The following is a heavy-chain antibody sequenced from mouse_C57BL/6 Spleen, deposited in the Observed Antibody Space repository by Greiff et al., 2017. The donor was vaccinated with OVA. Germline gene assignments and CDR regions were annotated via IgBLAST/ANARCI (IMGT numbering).Heavy chain of an antibody. V-gene: IGHV1-54*01. CDR1: GYAFTNYL. CDR3: ARVYYDYDDY. Sequence: VMLVESGAELVRPGTSVKVSCKASGYAFTNYLIEWVKQRPGQGLEWIGVINPGSGGTNYNEKFKGKATLTADKSSSTAYMQLSSLTSEDSAVYFCARVYYDYDDYWGQGTTLTVSS. J-gene: IGHJ2*01. D-gene: IGHD2-4*01. CDR2: INPGSGGT.